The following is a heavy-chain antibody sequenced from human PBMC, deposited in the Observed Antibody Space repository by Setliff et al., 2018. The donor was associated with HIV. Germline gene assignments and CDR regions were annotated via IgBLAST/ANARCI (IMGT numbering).Heavy chain of an antibody. CDR2: IYPSDSDT. CDR1: GYSFTGYW. Sequence: GESLKISCKGSGYSFTGYWIGWVRQMPGKGLEWMGIIYPSDSDTRCSPSFQGHVTISVDKSISTVYLQWSNLKASDSAMYYCATFLRSGELSLFPDGFNLWGQGTL. J-gene: IGHJ3*01. D-gene: IGHD3-16*02. CDR3: ATFLRSGELSLFPDGFNL. V-gene: IGHV5-51*01.